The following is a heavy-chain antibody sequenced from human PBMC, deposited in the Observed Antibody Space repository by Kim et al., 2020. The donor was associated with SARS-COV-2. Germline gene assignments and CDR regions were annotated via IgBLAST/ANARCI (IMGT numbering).Heavy chain of an antibody. CDR3: ARDRRITGTTSLPDY. J-gene: IGHJ4*02. V-gene: IGHV1-3*01. Sequence: QKFQGRVTITRDTSASTAYMELSSLRSEDTAVYYCARDRRITGTTSLPDYWGQGTLVTVSS. D-gene: IGHD1-20*01.